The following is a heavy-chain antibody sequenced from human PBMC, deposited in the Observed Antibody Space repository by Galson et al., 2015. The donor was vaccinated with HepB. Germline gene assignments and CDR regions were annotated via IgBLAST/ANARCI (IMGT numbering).Heavy chain of an antibody. D-gene: IGHD3-3*01. CDR3: AKDCSVYYDFWSGVDYYGMDV. CDR2: ISGSGGST. Sequence: SLRLSCAASGFTFSSYAMSWVRQAPGKGLEGVSAISGSGGSTYYADSVKGRFTISRDNSKNTLYLQMNSLRAEDTAVYYCAKDCSVYYDFWSGVDYYGMDVWGQGTTVTVSS. V-gene: IGHV3-23*01. CDR1: GFTFSSYA. J-gene: IGHJ6*02.